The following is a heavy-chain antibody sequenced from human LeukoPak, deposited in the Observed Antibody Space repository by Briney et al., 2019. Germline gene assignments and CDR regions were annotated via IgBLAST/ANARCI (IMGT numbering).Heavy chain of an antibody. V-gene: IGHV3-7*01. CDR1: GFTFSAYC. CDR3: AREDYSGYDFYDY. D-gene: IGHD5-12*01. Sequence: GGTLRLSCAASGFTFSAYCMTWVRQAPGKGLEWVATIKPDGSEKYYVDSVRGRFTISRDNAKNTLYLQMNSLRVEDTAVYYCAREDYSGYDFYDYWGQGSLVTVSS. CDR2: IKPDGSEK. J-gene: IGHJ4*02.